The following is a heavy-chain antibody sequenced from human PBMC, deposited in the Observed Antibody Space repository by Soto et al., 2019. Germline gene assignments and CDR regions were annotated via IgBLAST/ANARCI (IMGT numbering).Heavy chain of an antibody. V-gene: IGHV4-39*01. J-gene: IGHJ4*02. Sequence: LQLQESGPGLVKPSETLSLTCTVSGGSFDITSSYWAWVRQPPGKGLEWIAYIYYNGSTSYNPSLKSRITISVDTSTNQLSLRLSSVTAADTAVYYCATIPIVGTKPYYFNSWGQGTLVTVSS. CDR3: ATIPIVGTKPYYFNS. CDR2: IYYNGST. D-gene: IGHD1-1*01. CDR1: GGSFDITSSY.